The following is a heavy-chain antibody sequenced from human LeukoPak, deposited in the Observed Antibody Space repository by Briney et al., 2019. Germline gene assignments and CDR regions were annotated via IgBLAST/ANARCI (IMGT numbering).Heavy chain of an antibody. Sequence: GGSLRLSCAASGFTFSSYAMSWVRQAPGKGLEWISGISDSGGSTYYADSVKGRFTVSRDNSKNTLYLQMNSLRVEDTAVYYCAKDQQWLVPRFDSWGQGTLVTVSS. CDR3: AKDQQWLVPRFDS. J-gene: IGHJ4*02. D-gene: IGHD6-19*01. V-gene: IGHV3-23*01. CDR2: ISDSGGST. CDR1: GFTFSSYA.